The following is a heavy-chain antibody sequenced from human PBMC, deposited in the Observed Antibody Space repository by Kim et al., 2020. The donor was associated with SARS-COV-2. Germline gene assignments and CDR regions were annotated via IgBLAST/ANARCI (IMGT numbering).Heavy chain of an antibody. CDR3: VRVGYTYGSNGINFLDY. J-gene: IGHJ4*02. CDR2: IYRGGST. CDR1: GGSISSSDR. Sequence: SETLSLTCAVSGGSISSSDRWGWVRQAPGKGLEWIGEIYRGGSTDYNPSLKGRVTISVDSSKNQFSLKLASLTAADTAMYHCVRVGYTYGSNGINFLDYWGQGTLVTVSS. V-gene: IGHV4-4*02. D-gene: IGHD5-18*01.